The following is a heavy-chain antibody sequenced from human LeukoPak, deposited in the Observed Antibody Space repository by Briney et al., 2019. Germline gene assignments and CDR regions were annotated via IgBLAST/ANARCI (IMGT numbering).Heavy chain of an antibody. Sequence: GESLKISCAASGFTFISFGMHWARQAPGKGLQWVALISFDGGDKYYADSVKGRFTISRDNSKDTLFLQMNSLRPEDTAVYYCAKQGRDHCSGGSCYLFDYWGQGTLVTVSS. V-gene: IGHV3-30*18. CDR1: GFTFISFG. D-gene: IGHD2-15*01. CDR3: AKQGRDHCSGGSCYLFDY. J-gene: IGHJ4*02. CDR2: ISFDGGDK.